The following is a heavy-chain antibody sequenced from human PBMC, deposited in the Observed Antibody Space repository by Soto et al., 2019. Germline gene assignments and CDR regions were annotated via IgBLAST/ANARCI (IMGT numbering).Heavy chain of an antibody. Sequence: SDTLSLTCAVYGGSFSGYYWSWIRQPPGKGLEWIGEINHSGSTNYNPSLKSRVTISVDTSKNQFSLKLSSVTAADTAVYYCARGPAAAVATGVFFDYWGQGTLVTVSS. CDR3: ARGPAAAVATGVFFDY. D-gene: IGHD6-13*01. J-gene: IGHJ4*02. V-gene: IGHV4-34*01. CDR1: GGSFSGYY. CDR2: INHSGST.